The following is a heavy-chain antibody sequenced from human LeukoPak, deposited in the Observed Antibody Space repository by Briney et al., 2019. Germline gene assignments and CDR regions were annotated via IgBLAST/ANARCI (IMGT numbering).Heavy chain of an antibody. D-gene: IGHD7-27*01. CDR2: ISYDGSEK. Sequence: GGSLRLSCAASGFSFSGYAMHWVRQAPGKGLEWVAVISYDGSEKYYADSVKGRFTISRDNSKNTLYLQMNSLRAEDTAVYYCAKTGDHAYFVCWGQGMLVTVSS. CDR3: AKTGDHAYFVC. V-gene: IGHV3-30*18. J-gene: IGHJ4*02. CDR1: GFSFSGYA.